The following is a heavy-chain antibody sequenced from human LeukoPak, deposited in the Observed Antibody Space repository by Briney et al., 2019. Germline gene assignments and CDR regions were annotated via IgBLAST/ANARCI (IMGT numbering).Heavy chain of an antibody. J-gene: IGHJ4*02. D-gene: IGHD3-10*01. V-gene: IGHV3-74*01. Sequence: GGSLRLSCAASGFAFSKYWMHWVRQAPGKGLVWVSRLDGDGRTTHYADSVRGRFTISRDNAKNSLYLQMNSLRAEDTAVYYCASPRGGYFDYWGQGTLVTVSS. CDR3: ASPRGGYFDY. CDR1: GFAFSKYW. CDR2: LDGDGRTT.